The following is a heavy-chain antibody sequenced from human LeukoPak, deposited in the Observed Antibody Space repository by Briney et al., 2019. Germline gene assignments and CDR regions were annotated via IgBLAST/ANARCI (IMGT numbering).Heavy chain of an antibody. CDR1: GYTFTSYG. D-gene: IGHD4-17*01. J-gene: IGHJ5*02. Sequence: ASVKVSCKASGYTFTSYGISWVRQAPGQGLEWMGWISAYNGNTNYAQKLQGRVTMTTDTSTSTAYMELRSPRSDDTAVYYCAREDYEENWFDPWGQGTLVTVSS. CDR2: ISAYNGNT. V-gene: IGHV1-18*01. CDR3: AREDYEENWFDP.